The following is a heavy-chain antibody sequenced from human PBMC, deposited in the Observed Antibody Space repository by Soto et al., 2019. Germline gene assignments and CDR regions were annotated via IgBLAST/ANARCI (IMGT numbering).Heavy chain of an antibody. D-gene: IGHD3-10*02. Sequence: DVKLLEAGGGLAQRGGSLRLSCEASGFTFSSYGMTWVRQAPGKGLEWVSAISGSGGSTFYADSLGGRFTSSRDNSKNTLYLELKSLRAGDTAMYYCEKTASASGRECPGHWGQGAQVTVSS. CDR1: GFTFSSYG. CDR2: ISGSGGST. V-gene: IGHV3-23*01. CDR3: EKTASASGRECPGH. J-gene: IGHJ4*02.